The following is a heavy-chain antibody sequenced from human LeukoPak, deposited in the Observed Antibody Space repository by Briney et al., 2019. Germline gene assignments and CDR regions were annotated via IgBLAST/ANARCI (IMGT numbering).Heavy chain of an antibody. J-gene: IGHJ6*03. CDR1: GFTFSSYW. V-gene: IGHV3-7*01. CDR2: IKQDGSEK. D-gene: IGHD2-15*01. CDR3: ARDLVGAAYDYYYYMDV. Sequence: PGGSLRLSCAASGFTFSSYWMSWVRQAPGKGLEWVANIKQDGSEKYYVDSVKGRFTISRDNAKNSLYLQMNSLRAEDTAVYYCARDLVGAAYDYYYYMDVWGKGTTVTVSS.